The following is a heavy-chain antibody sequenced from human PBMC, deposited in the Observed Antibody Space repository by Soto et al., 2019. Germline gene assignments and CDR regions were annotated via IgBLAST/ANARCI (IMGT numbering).Heavy chain of an antibody. Sequence: QVQLVQSGAEVKKPGASVKVSCKASGYSFSSHYIHWVRQVPGQGLEWMGVINPISGSTGYAQDFQGRVTMTSDTSTSTVYMELSSLRSEDTAVYYCARNGKIVLVTQRGLDVWGQGTTVTVSS. CDR2: INPISGST. D-gene: IGHD2-21*02. CDR1: GYSFSSHY. J-gene: IGHJ6*02. V-gene: IGHV1-46*01. CDR3: ARNGKIVLVTQRGLDV.